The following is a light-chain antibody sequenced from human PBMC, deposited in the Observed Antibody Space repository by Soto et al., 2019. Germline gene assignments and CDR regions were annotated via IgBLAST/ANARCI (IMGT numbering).Light chain of an antibody. J-gene: IGKJ4*01. CDR1: QGISNH. CDR2: AAS. Sequence: DIQMTQSPSSLSASVGDRVTITCRASQGISNHLAWYHQKPGQLPNLLIYAASILQSGVPSRFSGSGSGTDFTLTISSLQHEDVGIYYCQKSTSAPFTLGGGTKVDIK. CDR3: QKSTSAPFT. V-gene: IGKV1-27*01.